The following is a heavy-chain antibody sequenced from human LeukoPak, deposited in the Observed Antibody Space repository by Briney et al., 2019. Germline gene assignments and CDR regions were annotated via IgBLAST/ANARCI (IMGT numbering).Heavy chain of an antibody. D-gene: IGHD5-12*01. Sequence: GGTLRLSCAASGFTFISYGMSWVRQAPGKGLEWVSYISSSSSYIYCADSAKGRFTISRHNAKNSLYLQMNSLRAEDTAVYYCARAGSGYEDGFDYWGQGTLVTVSS. J-gene: IGHJ4*02. V-gene: IGHV3-21*01. CDR3: ARAGSGYEDGFDY. CDR1: GFTFISYG. CDR2: ISSSSSYI.